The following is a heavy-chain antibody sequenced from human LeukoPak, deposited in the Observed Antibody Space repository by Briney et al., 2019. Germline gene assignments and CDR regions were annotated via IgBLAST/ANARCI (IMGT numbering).Heavy chain of an antibody. J-gene: IGHJ3*02. D-gene: IGHD2-15*01. CDR2: IVVGSGNT. CDR3: AASPGYCSGGSCYNDAFDI. CDR1: GFTFASSA. V-gene: IGHV1-58*02. Sequence: GASVKVSCKASGFTFASSAMQWVRQARGQRLEWIGWIVVGSGNTNYAQKFQERVTITRDMSTSTAYMELSSLRSEDTAVYYCAASPGYCSGGSCYNDAFDIWGQGTMVTVSS.